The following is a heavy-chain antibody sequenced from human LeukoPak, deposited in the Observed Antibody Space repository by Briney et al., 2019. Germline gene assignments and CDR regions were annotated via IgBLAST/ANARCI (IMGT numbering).Heavy chain of an antibody. CDR2: ISGDGTRT. J-gene: IGHJ4*02. CDR1: GFSFSSYA. Sequence: GGSLRLSCAASGFSFSSYAMTWARQAPVKGLAWVSAISGDGTRTYYADSVKGRFTISRDNAKSTVYLQMNSLRDEDTAFYYCVRGPGDPIVVAGIDYWGQGTLVTVSS. V-gene: IGHV3-23*01. CDR3: VRGPGDPIVVAGIDY. D-gene: IGHD6-19*01.